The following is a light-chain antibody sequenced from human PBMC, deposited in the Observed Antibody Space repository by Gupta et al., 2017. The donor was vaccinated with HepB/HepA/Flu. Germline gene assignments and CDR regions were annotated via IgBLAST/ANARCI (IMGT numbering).Light chain of an antibody. CDR2: DVS. J-gene: IGLJ3*02. CDR1: SSDVGGYNY. CDR3: CSYAGSYTWV. Sequence: QSALTQPRSVSGSPGQSVTISCTGTSSDVGGYNYVSWYQQHPGKAPKLMIYDVSKRPSGVPDRFSGSKSGNTASLTISGRQAEDEADYYCCSYAGSYTWVFGGGTNLTVL. V-gene: IGLV2-11*01.